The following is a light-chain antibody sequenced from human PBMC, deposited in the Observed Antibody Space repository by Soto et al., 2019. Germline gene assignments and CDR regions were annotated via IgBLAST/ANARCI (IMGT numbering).Light chain of an antibody. CDR2: EVT. CDR3: LSYTTSSSYV. V-gene: IGLV2-14*01. J-gene: IGLJ1*01. CDR1: SSDVGAYNR. Sequence: QSALTQPASVSGSPGQSITISFTGTSSDVGAYNRVSWYQQRSGKAPKLMLYEVTNRPSGVSNRFSGSKSGNTASLTISGLQAEDEADYYCLSYTTSSSYVFGTGTKVTVL.